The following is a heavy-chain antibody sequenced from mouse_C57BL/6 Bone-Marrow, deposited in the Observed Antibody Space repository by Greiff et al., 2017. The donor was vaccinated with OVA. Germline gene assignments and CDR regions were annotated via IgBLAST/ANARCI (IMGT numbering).Heavy chain of an antibody. V-gene: IGHV1-19*01. CDR3: ASYGNSLYYFDY. Sequence: VQLKQSGPVLVKPGASVKMSCKASGYTFTDYYMNWVKQSHGKSLEWIGVINPYNGGTSYNQKFKGKATLTVDKSSSTAYMELNSLTSEDSAVYYCASYGNSLYYFDYWGQGTTLTVSS. J-gene: IGHJ2*01. D-gene: IGHD2-1*01. CDR1: GYTFTDYY. CDR2: INPYNGGT.